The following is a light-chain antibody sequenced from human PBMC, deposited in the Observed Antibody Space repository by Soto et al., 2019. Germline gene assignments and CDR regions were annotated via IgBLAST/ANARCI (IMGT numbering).Light chain of an antibody. CDR3: QQRCNWPPIT. Sequence: EIAMTQSPATLSVSPGETATLAFRASHSVSSNLAWYQQKPGQAPRLLIYGASTRATAVPDRFSGSGSGTDFTLTITSREPEDFAVYYCQQRCNWPPITFGQGTRLEIK. CDR2: GAS. V-gene: IGKV3-15*01. J-gene: IGKJ5*01. CDR1: HSVSSN.